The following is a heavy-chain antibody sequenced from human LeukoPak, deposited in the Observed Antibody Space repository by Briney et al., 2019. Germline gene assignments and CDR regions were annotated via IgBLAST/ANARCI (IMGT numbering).Heavy chain of an antibody. CDR1: GFTFSNAW. CDR2: IRSKAYGGTP. D-gene: IGHD2-8*01. Sequence: PGGSLRLSCAASGFTFSNAWMSWVRQAPGKGLEWVGFIRSKAYGGTPEYAASVKGRFTVSRDDSRSIAYLQLNSLKTEDTALYYCTRIGTSGGEFDYWGQGTLVTVSS. J-gene: IGHJ4*02. CDR3: TRIGTSGGEFDY. V-gene: IGHV3-49*04.